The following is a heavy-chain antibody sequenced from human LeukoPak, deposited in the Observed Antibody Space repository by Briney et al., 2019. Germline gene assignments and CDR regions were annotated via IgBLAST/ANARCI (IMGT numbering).Heavy chain of an antibody. J-gene: IGHJ5*02. CDR3: ARAPKYYYDSSGYYHPYNWFDP. CDR2: ISAYNGNT. CDR1: GYTFTSYG. D-gene: IGHD3-22*01. Sequence: ASVKVSCKAYGYTFTSYGISWVRQAPGQGLEWMGWISAYNGNTNYAQKLQGRVTMTTDTSTSTAYMELRSLRSDDTAVYYCARAPKYYYDSSGYYHPYNWFDPWGQGTLVTVSS. V-gene: IGHV1-18*01.